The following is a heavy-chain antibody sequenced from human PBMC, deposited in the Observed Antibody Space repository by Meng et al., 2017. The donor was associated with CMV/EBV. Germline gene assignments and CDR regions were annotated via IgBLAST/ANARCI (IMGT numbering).Heavy chain of an antibody. CDR2: IYYSGST. CDR1: GGSISSYY. J-gene: IGHJ4*02. CDR3: ARGGENYYDNNGYYS. Sequence: SETLSLTCTVSGGSISSYYWNWIRQPPGKGLEWIGYIYYSGSTNYNPSLKSRVNISVDTHRNQFTLKLSSVTAADTDVYYCARGGENYYDNNGYYSWGQGTMVTVSS. D-gene: IGHD3-22*01. V-gene: IGHV4-59*01.